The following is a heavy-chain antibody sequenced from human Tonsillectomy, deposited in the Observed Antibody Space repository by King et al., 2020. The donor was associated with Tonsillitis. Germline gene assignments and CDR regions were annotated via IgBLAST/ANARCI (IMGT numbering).Heavy chain of an antibody. V-gene: IGHV3-21*01. CDR3: ARXPAXAMGNDX. Sequence: VQLVESGGGLVKPGGSLRLSCAASGFTFSSXSMNWVRQAPGKGLEWVSSISSSSSYIYYADSVKGRFTISRDNAKNSLYLQMNSLRAEDTAVYYCARXPAXAMGNDXWGXGXLVTVS. CDR2: ISSSSSYI. J-gene: IGHJ4*01. CDR1: GFTFSSXS. D-gene: IGHD2-2*01.